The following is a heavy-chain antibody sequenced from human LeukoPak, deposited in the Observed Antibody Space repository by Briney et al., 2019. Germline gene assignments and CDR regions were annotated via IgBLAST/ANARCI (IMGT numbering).Heavy chain of an antibody. D-gene: IGHD3-22*01. CDR2: ISGDGGST. CDR3: AKDGYYDSSGYYYPPDY. CDR1: GFTFDDYA. V-gene: IGHV3-43*02. Sequence: GGSLRLSCAASGFTFDDYAMHWVRQAPGKGLEWVSLISGDGGSTYYADSVKGRFTISRDNSQNSLYLQMNSLRTEDTALYYCAKDGYYDSSGYYYPPDYWGQGTLVTVSS. J-gene: IGHJ4*02.